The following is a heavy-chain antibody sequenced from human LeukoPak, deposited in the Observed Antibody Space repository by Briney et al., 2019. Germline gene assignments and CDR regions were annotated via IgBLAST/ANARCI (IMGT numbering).Heavy chain of an antibody. Sequence: SETLSLTCTVSGGSISSSSYYWGWIRQPPGKGLEWIGSIYYSGSTYYNPSLKSRVTISLDTSKNQFSLKLTSVTAADTAVYYCARSVWQSVANDYWGQGTLVTVSS. D-gene: IGHD5/OR15-5a*01. CDR3: ARSVWQSVANDY. CDR2: IYYSGST. J-gene: IGHJ4*02. CDR1: GGSISSSSYY. V-gene: IGHV4-39*07.